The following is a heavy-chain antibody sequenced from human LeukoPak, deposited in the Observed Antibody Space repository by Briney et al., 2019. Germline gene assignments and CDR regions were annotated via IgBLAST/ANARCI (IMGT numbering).Heavy chain of an antibody. D-gene: IGHD2-2*01. J-gene: IGHJ5*02. CDR3: ARGYCSSTSCYDVVGFDP. CDR2: IHYSGST. V-gene: IGHV4-59*01. CDR1: GDSIRSYY. Sequence: SETLSLTCTVSGDSIRSYYWSWIRQPPGKGLEWIGYIHYSGSTNYNPSLKSRVTISVDTSKNQFSLKLSSVTAADTAMYYCARGYCSSTSCYDVVGFDPWGQGTLVTVSS.